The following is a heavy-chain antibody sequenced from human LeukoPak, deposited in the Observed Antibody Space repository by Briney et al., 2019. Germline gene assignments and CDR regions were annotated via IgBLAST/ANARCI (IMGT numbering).Heavy chain of an antibody. CDR3: ARDPGYAIYYFDY. Sequence: GGSLRLSCAASGFTFNTYAMSWVRQAPGKGLEWVSTISGRGDTTYYADSVKGRISISRDNSKNTLYLQMNSLRAEDTAVYYCARDPGYAIYYFDYWGQGTLVTVSS. CDR1: GFTFNTYA. V-gene: IGHV3-23*01. J-gene: IGHJ4*02. D-gene: IGHD5-12*01. CDR2: ISGRGDTT.